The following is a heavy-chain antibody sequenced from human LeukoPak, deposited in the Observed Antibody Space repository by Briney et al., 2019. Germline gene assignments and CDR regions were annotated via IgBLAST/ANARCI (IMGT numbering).Heavy chain of an antibody. CDR1: GYTFTNYY. Sequence: ASVKVSCKASGYTFTNYYMHWVRQAPGQGLEWMGIINPSGGSTSYAQKFQGRVTMTRDTSTSTVYMELSSLRSDDTAMYYCARDKLGLGELSLYDQWGQGALVTVFS. J-gene: IGHJ5*02. CDR2: INPSGGST. V-gene: IGHV1-46*01. D-gene: IGHD3-16*02. CDR3: ARDKLGLGELSLYDQ.